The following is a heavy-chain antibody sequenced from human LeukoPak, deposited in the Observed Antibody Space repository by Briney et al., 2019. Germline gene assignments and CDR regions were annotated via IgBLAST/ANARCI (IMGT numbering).Heavy chain of an antibody. J-gene: IGHJ4*02. Sequence: ASVKVSCKASGYTLTSYDINWVRQATGQGLEWMGWMSLNSGNTGYAQKFQGRVTMTRSTSMSTAYMELSSLRSEDTAVYYCARGPPNWGYDYWGQGTLVTVSS. V-gene: IGHV1-8*01. D-gene: IGHD7-27*01. CDR2: MSLNSGNT. CDR1: GYTLTSYD. CDR3: ARGPPNWGYDY.